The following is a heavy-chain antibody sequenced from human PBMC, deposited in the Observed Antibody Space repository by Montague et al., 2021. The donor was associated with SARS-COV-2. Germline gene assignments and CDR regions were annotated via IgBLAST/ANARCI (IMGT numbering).Heavy chain of an antibody. Sequence: SETLSLTCAVYRGSVNSYYWTWIRQAPGKGLEWIGEINHSGSTKYNPSLKSRVTMSMDASKRQFSLRLSSVSAADTAVYYCARGRPVKSTIAEVVTVWTDLLDLWGPGTLVIVSS. V-gene: IGHV4-34*01. J-gene: IGHJ4*03. CDR2: INHSGST. CDR1: RGSVNSYY. CDR3: ARGRPVKSTIAEVVTVWTDLLDL. D-gene: IGHD6-13*01.